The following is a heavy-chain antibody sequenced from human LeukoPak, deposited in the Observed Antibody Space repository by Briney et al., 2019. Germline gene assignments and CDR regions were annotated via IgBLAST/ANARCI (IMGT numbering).Heavy chain of an antibody. D-gene: IGHD3-3*01. CDR1: GGSISSGSYY. CDR2: IYTSGST. J-gene: IGHJ5*02. V-gene: IGHV4-61*02. CDR3: ARVTIFGVVFDP. Sequence: PSQTLSLTCTVSGGSISSGSYYWNWIRQPAGKGLEWIGRIYTSGSTNYNPSLKSRVTISVDTSQNQFSLKLTSVTAADTAVYYCARVTIFGVVFDPWGQGTLVTVSS.